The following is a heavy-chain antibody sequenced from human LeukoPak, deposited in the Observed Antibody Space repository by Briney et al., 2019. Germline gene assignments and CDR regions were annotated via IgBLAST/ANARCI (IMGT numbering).Heavy chain of an antibody. CDR2: TIRVSGTT. CDR3: ARGWAAMVPYYYYGMDV. D-gene: IGHD5-18*01. V-gene: IGHV1-69*01. J-gene: IGHJ6*02. CDR1: GGTFNNFA. Sequence: ASVKVSCKVSGGTFNNFALSWVRQAPGQGLEWMGGTIRVSGTTKYAQNLQGRVKVTADGSTSTAYMEMSSLRSEDTAVYYCARGWAAMVPYYYYGMDVWGQRTTVTVSS.